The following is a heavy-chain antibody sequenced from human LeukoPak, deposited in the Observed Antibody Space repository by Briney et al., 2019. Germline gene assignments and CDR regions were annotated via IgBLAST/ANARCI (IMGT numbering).Heavy chain of an antibody. Sequence: GRSLRLSCTTSGSSFADHAMSWVRQAPGKGLEWVGFIRSKAYRGTTEYAASVKGRFTISRDDSNSIVYLQMNSLKSEDTALYYCARGPIQLWIHNAMDVWGQGATVTVSS. CDR3: ARGPIQLWIHNAMDV. D-gene: IGHD5-18*01. V-gene: IGHV3-49*04. J-gene: IGHJ6*02. CDR1: GSSFADHA. CDR2: IRSKAYRGTT.